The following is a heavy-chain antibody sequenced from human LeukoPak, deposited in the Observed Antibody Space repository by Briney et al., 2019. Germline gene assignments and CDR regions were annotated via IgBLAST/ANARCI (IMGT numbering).Heavy chain of an antibody. CDR2: IYSGGST. J-gene: IGHJ6*03. CDR1: GYSFTSYW. CDR3: AKHGDSLDYYYYYYMDV. Sequence: GESLKISCKGSGYSFTSYWIGWVRQAPGKGLEWVSVIYSGGSTYYADSVKGRFTISRDNSKNTLYLQMNSLRAEDTAVYYCAKHGDSLDYYYYYYMDVWGKGTTVTISS. V-gene: IGHV3-66*02. D-gene: IGHD4-17*01.